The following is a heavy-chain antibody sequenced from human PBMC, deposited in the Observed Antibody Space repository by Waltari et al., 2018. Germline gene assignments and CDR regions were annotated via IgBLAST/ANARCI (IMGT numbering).Heavy chain of an antibody. Sequence: QVQLQESGPGLVKPSETLSLTCAVSGYSISSGYYWGWIRQPPGKGLEWIGSIYHSGSTYYNPSLKSRVTISVDTSKNQFSLKLSSVTAADTAVYYCARTLEPFDIWGQGTMVIVSS. J-gene: IGHJ3*02. V-gene: IGHV4-38-2*01. CDR3: ARTLEPFDI. CDR2: IYHSGST. CDR1: GYSISSGYY.